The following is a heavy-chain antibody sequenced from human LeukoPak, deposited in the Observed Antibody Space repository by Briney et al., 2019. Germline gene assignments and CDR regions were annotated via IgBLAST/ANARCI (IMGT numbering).Heavy chain of an antibody. CDR2: ISSTNAI. J-gene: IGHJ4*02. CDR3: ARDDKWAFDY. D-gene: IGHD1-26*01. V-gene: IGHV3-48*04. CDR1: GSAFGIYA. Sequence: LTGGSLRLSCSASGSAFGIYALNWFRHTPGKGLEWLSYISSTNAIYYADSVKGRFTISRDNAKESLYLQMNSLRAGDTAVYYCARDDKWAFDYWGQGTLVTVSS.